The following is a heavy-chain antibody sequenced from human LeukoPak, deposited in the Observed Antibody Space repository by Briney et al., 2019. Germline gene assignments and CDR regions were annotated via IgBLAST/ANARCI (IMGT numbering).Heavy chain of an antibody. CDR2: INPKSGAT. CDR3: ARGSAVSCTTTSESCHSPLDY. V-gene: IGHV1-2*02. CDR1: GYTFTDYY. D-gene: IGHD2-15*01. Sequence: ASVKVSCKASGYTFTDYYLIWMRQAPGRGLEYMGWINPKSGATRNGQSFQGRITMTRDTSLSTAYMDLGSLSSAAADIYFCARGSAVSCTTTSESCHSPLDYWGQGTLVAVSS. J-gene: IGHJ4*02.